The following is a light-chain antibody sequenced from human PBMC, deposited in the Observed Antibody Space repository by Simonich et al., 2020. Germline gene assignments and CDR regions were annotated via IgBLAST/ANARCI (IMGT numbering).Light chain of an antibody. J-gene: IGKJ2*01. CDR3: QQYYSTPPYT. CDR2: WAS. CDR1: QSVLYNSNNKNY. Sequence: DIVMTQSPDSLAVSLGDRATINCNSSQSVLYNSNNKNYLAWYQQKPGQPPKLLMYWASTRESGVPDRFSGSGSGTDFTLTISSLQAEDVAVYYCQQYYSTPPYTFGQGTKLEIK. V-gene: IGKV4-1*01.